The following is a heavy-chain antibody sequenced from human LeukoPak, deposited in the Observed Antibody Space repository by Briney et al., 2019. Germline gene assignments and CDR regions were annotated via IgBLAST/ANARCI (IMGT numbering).Heavy chain of an antibody. V-gene: IGHV1-69*13. J-gene: IGHJ4*02. Sequence: SVKVSCKASGGTFSSYAISWVRQAPGQGLEWMRGIIPIFGTANYAQKFQGRVTITADESTSTAYMELSSLRSEDTAVYYCARQVYCSGGSCYSASVGWGQGTLVTVSS. D-gene: IGHD2-15*01. CDR1: GGTFSSYA. CDR2: IIPIFGTA. CDR3: ARQVYCSGGSCYSASVG.